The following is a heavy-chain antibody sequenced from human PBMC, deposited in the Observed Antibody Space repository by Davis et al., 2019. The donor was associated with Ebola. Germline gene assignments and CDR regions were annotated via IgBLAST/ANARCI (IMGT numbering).Heavy chain of an antibody. CDR2: IKQDGCEK. CDR1: GFTFSSNW. J-gene: IGHJ4*02. Sequence: GESLKISCAASGFTFSSNWMSWVRQAPGKGLEWVANIKQDGCEKYYVDSVKGRFTISRDNAKNSLYLQMTSLRAEDTAVYYCARDRPLVEALDYWGQGTLVTVSS. D-gene: IGHD1-26*01. V-gene: IGHV3-7*01. CDR3: ARDRPLVEALDY.